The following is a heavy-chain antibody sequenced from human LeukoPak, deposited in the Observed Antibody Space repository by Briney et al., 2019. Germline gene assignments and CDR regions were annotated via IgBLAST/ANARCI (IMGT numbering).Heavy chain of an antibody. Sequence: GESLKISCKGSGYXFTXYWIXWVRXXPGXXLEXXXXXYXGDSDTRYSPSFQGQVTISADKSISXXXLXWSSLKASDTAMYYCARIGITGTTAPFGYWGQGTLVTVSS. CDR2: XYXGDSDT. V-gene: IGHV5-51*01. J-gene: IGHJ4*02. CDR3: ARIGITGTTAPFGY. D-gene: IGHD1-7*01. CDR1: GYXFTXYW.